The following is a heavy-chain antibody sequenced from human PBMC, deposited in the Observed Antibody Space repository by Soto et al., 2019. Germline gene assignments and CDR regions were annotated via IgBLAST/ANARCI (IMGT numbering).Heavy chain of an antibody. CDR1: GDSINNRSYY. CDR3: ARQRASVVTQAYFDS. CDR2: IYYSGST. D-gene: IGHD2-21*02. J-gene: IGHJ4*02. Sequence: SETLSLTCTVTGDSINNRSYYWGWIRQPPGKGLEWIGSIYYSGSTYNNPSLKSRVSMSVDTSKNQFSLKLRSVTAADTALYYCARQRASVVTQAYFDSWGQGSLVTVSS. V-gene: IGHV4-39*01.